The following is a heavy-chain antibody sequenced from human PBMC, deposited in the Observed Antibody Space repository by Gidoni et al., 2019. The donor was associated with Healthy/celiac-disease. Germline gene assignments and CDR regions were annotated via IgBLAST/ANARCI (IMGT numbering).Heavy chain of an antibody. D-gene: IGHD2-15*01. CDR3: ARDSEVVKGGFDY. Sequence: QVQLVESGGGVVQPGRSLRLSCAASGFTFSSYGMPWVRQAPGKGLEWVAVIWYDGSNKYYADSVKGRFTISRDNSKNTLYLQMNSLRAEDTAVYYCARDSEVVKGGFDYWGQGTLVTVSS. CDR1: GFTFSSYG. J-gene: IGHJ4*02. CDR2: IWYDGSNK. V-gene: IGHV3-33*01.